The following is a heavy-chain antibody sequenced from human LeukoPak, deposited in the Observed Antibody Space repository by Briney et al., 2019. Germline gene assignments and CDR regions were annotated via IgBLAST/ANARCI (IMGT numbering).Heavy chain of an antibody. CDR3: AKDANYYDSSGYYYVL. D-gene: IGHD3-22*01. V-gene: IGHV3-48*01. Sequence: PGGSLRLSCAASGFTFSTYSMNWVRQAAGKGLEWVSYISSSSDTIYYADSVKGRFTISRDNTKNTLYLQMNSLRAEDTAVYYCAKDANYYDSSGYYYVLWGQGTLVTVSS. J-gene: IGHJ4*02. CDR2: ISSSSDTI. CDR1: GFTFSTYS.